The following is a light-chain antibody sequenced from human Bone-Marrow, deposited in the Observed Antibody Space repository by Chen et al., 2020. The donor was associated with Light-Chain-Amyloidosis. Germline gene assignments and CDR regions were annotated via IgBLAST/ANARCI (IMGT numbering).Light chain of an antibody. J-gene: IGLJ2*01. Sequence: SSELTQPPQVSVSAGHTARLTCAGDDLPTKYAYWYQQKPGQAPVLVIHRDTERPSGISERFSGSSSGTTATLTISGVQAEDEADYHCQSADSSGTYEVIFGGGTKLTVL. CDR3: QSADSSGTYEVI. CDR1: DLPTKY. V-gene: IGLV3-25*03. CDR2: RDT.